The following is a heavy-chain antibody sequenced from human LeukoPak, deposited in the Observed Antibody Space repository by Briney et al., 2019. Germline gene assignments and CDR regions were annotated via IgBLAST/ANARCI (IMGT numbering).Heavy chain of an antibody. V-gene: IGHV4-61*02. Sequence: SQTLSLTCTVSGGSISSGSYYWSWIRQPAGKGLEWIGRIYTSGSTNYNPSLKSRVTTSVDTSKNQFSLKLSSVAAADTAVYYCAREGGSYYAAPFDYWGQGTLLTVSS. CDR2: IYTSGST. CDR3: AREGGSYYAAPFDY. D-gene: IGHD1-26*01. CDR1: GGSISSGSYY. J-gene: IGHJ4*02.